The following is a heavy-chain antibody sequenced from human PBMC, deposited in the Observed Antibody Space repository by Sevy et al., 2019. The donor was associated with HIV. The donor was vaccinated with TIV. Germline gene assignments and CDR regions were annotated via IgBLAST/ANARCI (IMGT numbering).Heavy chain of an antibody. Sequence: GESLKISCKGSGYSFTSYWSGWVRQMPGKGLEWMGIIYPGDSDTRYSPSFQGQVTISADKSISTAYLQWSSLKASDTAMYYCARRSSYCSGGSCYLEVGYYYGMDVWGQGTTVTVSS. V-gene: IGHV5-51*01. CDR1: GYSFTSYW. J-gene: IGHJ6*02. D-gene: IGHD2-15*01. CDR2: IYPGDSDT. CDR3: ARRSSYCSGGSCYLEVGYYYGMDV.